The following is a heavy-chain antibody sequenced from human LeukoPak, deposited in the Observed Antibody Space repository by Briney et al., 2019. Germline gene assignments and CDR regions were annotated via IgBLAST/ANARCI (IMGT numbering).Heavy chain of an antibody. CDR3: AKVRIAARLFDY. CDR2: ISGSGGST. CDR1: GFTFSSYA. D-gene: IGHD6-6*01. J-gene: IGHJ4*02. Sequence: GGSLRLSCAASGFTFSSYAMSWVRQAPGKGLEWVSAISGSGGSTYYADSVKGRFTISRDNSKNTLYPQMNSLRAEDTAVYYCAKVRIAARLFDYWGQGTLVTVSS. V-gene: IGHV3-23*01.